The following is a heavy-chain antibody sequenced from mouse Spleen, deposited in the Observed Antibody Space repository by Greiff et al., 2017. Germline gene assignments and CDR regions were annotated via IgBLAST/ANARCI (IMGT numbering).Heavy chain of an antibody. J-gene: IGHJ4*01. Sequence: EVQLQQSGGDLVKPGGSLKLSCAASGFTFSSYGMSWVRQTPEKRLEWVAYISSGGGSTYYPDTVKGRFTISRDNAKNTLYLQMSSLKSEDTAMYYCARHLYYYGSSHAMDYWGQGTSVTVSS. V-gene: IGHV5-12-1*01. CDR3: ARHLYYYGSSHAMDY. CDR2: ISSGGGST. D-gene: IGHD1-1*01. CDR1: GFTFSSYG.